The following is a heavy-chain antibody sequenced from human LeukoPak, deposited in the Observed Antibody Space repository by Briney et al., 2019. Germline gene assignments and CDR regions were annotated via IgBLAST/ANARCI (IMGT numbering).Heavy chain of an antibody. V-gene: IGHV1-2*06. CDR3: ARDWSGYNPISYFDY. J-gene: IGHJ4*02. CDR2: INPRSGAT. D-gene: IGHD5-24*01. CDR1: GFIFTDYH. Sequence: VASVKVSCKSSGFIFTDYHMHWLRQAPGQGLEWMGRINPRSGATTYAQKFLGRVTMTRDTSTNTAYMDLSSLRSDDTAVYYCARDWSGYNPISYFDYWGQGTLVTVSS.